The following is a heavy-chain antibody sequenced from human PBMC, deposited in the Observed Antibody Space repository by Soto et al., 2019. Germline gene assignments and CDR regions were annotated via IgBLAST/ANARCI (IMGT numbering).Heavy chain of an antibody. Sequence: ASVKVSCKVSGYTLTELSMHWVRQAPGKGLEWMGGFDPEDGETIYAQKFQGRVTMTEDTSTDTAYMELSSLRSEDTAVYYCATGGDGSSGLDDIDIWGQGTILTVSS. CDR3: ATGGDGSSGLDDIDI. CDR2: FDPEDGET. D-gene: IGHD2-21*01. CDR1: GYTLTELS. V-gene: IGHV1-24*01. J-gene: IGHJ3*02.